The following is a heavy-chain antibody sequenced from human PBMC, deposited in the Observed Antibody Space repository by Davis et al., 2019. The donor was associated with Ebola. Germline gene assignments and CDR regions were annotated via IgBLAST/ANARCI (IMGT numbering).Heavy chain of an antibody. J-gene: IGHJ3*02. CDR3: ARGRVGIEAFDI. D-gene: IGHD1-26*01. CDR1: GYSISSGYY. V-gene: IGHV4-38-2*02. CDR2: IYHSGST. Sequence: MPSETLSLTCTVSGYSISSGYYWGWIRQPPGKGLEWIGSIYHSGSTYYNPSLKSRVTISVDTSKNQFSLKLSSVTAADTAVYYCARGRVGIEAFDIWGQGTMVTVSS.